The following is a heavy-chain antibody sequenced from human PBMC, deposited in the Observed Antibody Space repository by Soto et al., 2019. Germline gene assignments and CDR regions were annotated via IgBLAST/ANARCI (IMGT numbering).Heavy chain of an antibody. Sequence: GGSLRLSCAASGFTFSSYGMHWVRQAPGKGLEWAAVISYDGSNKYYADSVKGRFTISRDNSKNTLYLQMNSLRAEDTAVYYCAKVPRDEGELPSADAFDIWGQGTMVTISS. CDR3: AKVPRDEGELPSADAFDI. J-gene: IGHJ3*02. CDR2: ISYDGSNK. D-gene: IGHD1-26*01. CDR1: GFTFSSYG. V-gene: IGHV3-30*18.